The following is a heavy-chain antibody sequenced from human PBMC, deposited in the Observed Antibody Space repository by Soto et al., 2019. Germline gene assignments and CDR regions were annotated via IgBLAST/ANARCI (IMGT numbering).Heavy chain of an antibody. D-gene: IGHD3-10*01. CDR1: GGTFSSDV. J-gene: IGHJ4*02. CDR2: ITPIFSTT. Sequence: GASVKVSCKASGGTFSSDVINWVRQAPGQGLEWMGGITPIFSTTKYAQKFQGRVTVTTDESASTVYLELSSLRSEYTAVYYCATGPLYASGVANYWGQGALVTVSS. V-gene: IGHV1-69*05. CDR3: ATGPLYASGVANY.